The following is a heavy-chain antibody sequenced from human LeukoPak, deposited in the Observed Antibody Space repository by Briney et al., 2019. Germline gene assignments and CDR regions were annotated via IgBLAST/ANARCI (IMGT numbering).Heavy chain of an antibody. Sequence: PSETLSLTCTVSGDSISSYYWSWIRQPTGKGLEWIGYIYYSGSTNCNPSLKSRVTISVDTSKNQFSLKLSSVTAADTAVYFCARSERIIMILGGAFDVWGQGTMVTVSS. D-gene: IGHD3-22*01. CDR1: GDSISSYY. V-gene: IGHV4-59*08. CDR3: ARSERIIMILGGAFDV. CDR2: IYYSGST. J-gene: IGHJ3*01.